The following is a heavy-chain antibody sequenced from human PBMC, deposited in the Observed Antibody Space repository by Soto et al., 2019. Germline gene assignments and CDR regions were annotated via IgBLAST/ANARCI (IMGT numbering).Heavy chain of an antibody. CDR2: ISSNGGST. Sequence: GGSLRLSCSASGFTFSSYAMHWVRQAPGKGLEYVSAISSNGGSTYYSDSVKGRFTISRDNSKNTLYLQMSSLRAEDTAVYYCSRDRGDFWSGPLYYYYGMDAWGQGNTVTVSS. CDR3: SRDRGDFWSGPLYYYYGMDA. J-gene: IGHJ6*02. CDR1: GFTFSSYA. D-gene: IGHD3-3*01. V-gene: IGHV3-64*04.